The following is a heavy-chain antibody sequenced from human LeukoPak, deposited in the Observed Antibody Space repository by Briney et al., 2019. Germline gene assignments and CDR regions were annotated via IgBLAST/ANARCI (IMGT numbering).Heavy chain of an antibody. Sequence: GRSLRLSCAASGFTFSSYAMHWVRQAPGKGLEWVAVISYDGSNKYYADSVKGRFTISRDTSKNTLSLQMNSLRAEDTAVYYCAGDNYGLGSLDYWGQGTLVTVSS. D-gene: IGHD3-10*01. CDR3: AGDNYGLGSLDY. CDR1: GFTFSSYA. V-gene: IGHV3-30*14. CDR2: ISYDGSNK. J-gene: IGHJ4*02.